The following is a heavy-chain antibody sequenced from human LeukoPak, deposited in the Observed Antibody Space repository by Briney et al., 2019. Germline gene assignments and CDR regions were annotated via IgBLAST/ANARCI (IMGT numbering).Heavy chain of an antibody. CDR3: ASDREYYYGSGSFDY. CDR2: IKQDGSEK. CDR1: GFTFSSYW. J-gene: IGHJ4*02. V-gene: IGHV3-7*04. Sequence: PGGSLRLSCEASGFTFSSYWMSWVRQAPGKGLEWVANIKQDGSEKYYVDSVKGRFTISRDNAKNSLYLQMNSLRAEDTAVYYCASDREYYYGSGSFDYWGQGTLVTVSS. D-gene: IGHD3-10*01.